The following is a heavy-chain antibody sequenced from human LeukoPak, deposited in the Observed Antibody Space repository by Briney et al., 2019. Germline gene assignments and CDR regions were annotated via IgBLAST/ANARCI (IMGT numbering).Heavy chain of an antibody. D-gene: IGHD2-8*01. V-gene: IGHV3-30*02. CDR1: GFTFSSYG. CDR2: IRYDGSNK. CDR3: AKDHCANGVCYNDY. J-gene: IGHJ4*02. Sequence: PGGSLRLSCAASGFTFSSYGMHWVRQAPGKGLEWVAFIRYDGSNKYYADSVKGRFTISRDNSKNTLYLQMNSQRAEDTAVYYCAKDHCANGVCYNDYWGQGTLVTVSS.